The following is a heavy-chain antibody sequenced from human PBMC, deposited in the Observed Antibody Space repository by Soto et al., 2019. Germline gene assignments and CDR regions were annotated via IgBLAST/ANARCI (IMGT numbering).Heavy chain of an antibody. D-gene: IGHD2-2*01. CDR1: GYTFITYG. CDR3: ARDTSHYFNH. V-gene: IGHV1-18*01. J-gene: IGHJ4*02. CDR2: ITPYNGKT. Sequence: QVHLVQSGAEVKKPGASVKVSCEASGYTFITYGISWVRRAPGQGLEWMGWITPYNGKTNYAQKVQDRVTMTTDTSTGTAYLELRSLRSDDSAVYYCARDTSHYFNHWGQGTLVTVSS.